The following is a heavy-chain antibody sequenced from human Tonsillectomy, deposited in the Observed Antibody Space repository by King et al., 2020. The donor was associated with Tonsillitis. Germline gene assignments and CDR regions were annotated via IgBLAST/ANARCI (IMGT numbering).Heavy chain of an antibody. CDR3: AREDNYYFDY. Sequence: QLQESGPGLVKPSETLSLTCTVSGGSSSSYYLSWIRQPPGKGLEWIGEIYYSGSTNYNPSLKSRVTISLDTSKNQFSLKLSSVTAADTAVYYCAREDNYYFDYWGQGTLVTVSS. CDR1: GGSSSSYY. CDR2: IYYSGST. J-gene: IGHJ4*02. V-gene: IGHV4-59*01. D-gene: IGHD1-1*01.